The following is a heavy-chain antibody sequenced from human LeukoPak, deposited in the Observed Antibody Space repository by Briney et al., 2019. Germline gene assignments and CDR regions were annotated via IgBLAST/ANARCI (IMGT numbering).Heavy chain of an antibody. Sequence: GGSLRLSCAASGFTFSNYAIHWVRQAPGKGLEWVAVISYDGSDIYYADSVKGRFTISRDNSKNTLYLQMNSLRAEDTAVYYCAKVLRRGGTIDYWGQGTLVTVSS. V-gene: IGHV3-30*04. CDR1: GFTFSNYA. J-gene: IGHJ4*02. CDR3: AKVLRRGGTIDY. D-gene: IGHD3-10*01. CDR2: ISYDGSDI.